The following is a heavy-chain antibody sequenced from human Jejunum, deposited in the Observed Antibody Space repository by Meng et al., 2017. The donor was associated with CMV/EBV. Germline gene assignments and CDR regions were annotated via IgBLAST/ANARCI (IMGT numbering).Heavy chain of an antibody. CDR1: GFSVSSNY. Sequence: EAQGVESGGDLVKPGGSLGLSCAASGFSVSSNYMSWVRQAPGKGLECVSISDPTGYTYYADSVKGRFSISSDSSRNTLYIEMNSLRVEDTAVYYCARGMYFSPWGQGTLVTVSS. V-gene: IGHV3-66*01. CDR3: ARGMYFSP. J-gene: IGHJ5*02. CDR2: SDPTGYT. D-gene: IGHD2-8*01.